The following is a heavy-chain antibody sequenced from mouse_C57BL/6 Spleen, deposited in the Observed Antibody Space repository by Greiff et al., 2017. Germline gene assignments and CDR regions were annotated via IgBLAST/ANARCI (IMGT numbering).Heavy chain of an antibody. V-gene: IGHV1-62-2*01. CDR3: ARHEGSYGSRFYAMDY. J-gene: IGHJ4*01. CDR2: FYPGSGSI. D-gene: IGHD1-1*01. Sequence: VQLQQSGAELVKPGASVKLSCKASGYTFTEYTIHWVKQRPGQGLEWIGWFYPGSGSIKYNEKFKDKATLTADKSSSTVYMKLSRLTSEDSAVYFCARHEGSYGSRFYAMDYWGQGTSVTVSS. CDR1: GYTFTEYT.